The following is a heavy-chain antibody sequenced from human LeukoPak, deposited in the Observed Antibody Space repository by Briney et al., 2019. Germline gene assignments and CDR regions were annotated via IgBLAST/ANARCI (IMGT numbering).Heavy chain of an antibody. Sequence: GRFLRLSCAASGFTFDDYAMHWLRQAPGKGLEWVSGISWNSGSIGYADSVKGRFTISRDNAKNSLYLQMNSLRAKDTALYYWAEGPFGIIRPGWFEPWGQGTLVTVSS. D-gene: IGHD3-10*01. CDR3: AEGPFGIIRPGWFEP. V-gene: IGHV3-9*01. CDR2: ISWNSGSI. J-gene: IGHJ5*02. CDR1: GFTFDDYA.